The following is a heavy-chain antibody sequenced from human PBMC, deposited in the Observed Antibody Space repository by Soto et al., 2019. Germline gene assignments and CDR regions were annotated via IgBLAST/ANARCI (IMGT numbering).Heavy chain of an antibody. Sequence: QVQLVESGGGVVQPGRSLRLSCAASGFTFSSYAMHWVRQAPGKGLEWVAVISYDGSNKYYADSVKGRFTISRDNSKNTLYLQMNSLRADDTAVYYCARAFSTSGPAATDYWGQGTLVTVSS. CDR1: GFTFSSYA. D-gene: IGHD2-2*01. CDR2: ISYDGSNK. CDR3: ARAFSTSGPAATDY. V-gene: IGHV3-30-3*01. J-gene: IGHJ4*02.